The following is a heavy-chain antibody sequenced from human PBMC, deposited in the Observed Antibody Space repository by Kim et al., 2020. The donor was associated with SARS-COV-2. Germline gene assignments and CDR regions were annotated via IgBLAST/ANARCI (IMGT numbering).Heavy chain of an antibody. V-gene: IGHV1-69*13. CDR3: AREEGVFGSGNPGGTFFGY. CDR2: IIPIFGTA. CDR1: GGTFSSYA. Sequence: SVKVSCKASGGTFSSYAISWVRQAPGQGLEWMGGIIPIFGTANYAQKFQGRVTITADESTSTAYMELSSLRSEDTAVYYCAREEGVFGSGNPGGTFFGYWGQGTLVTVSS. D-gene: IGHD3-10*01. J-gene: IGHJ4*02.